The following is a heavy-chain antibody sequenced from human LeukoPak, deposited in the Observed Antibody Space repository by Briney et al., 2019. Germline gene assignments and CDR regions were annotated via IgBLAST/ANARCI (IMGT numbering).Heavy chain of an antibody. V-gene: IGHV3-23*01. CDR2: ISGTLPSSDRT. CDR1: GFTFSTHT. D-gene: IGHD6-19*01. CDR3: ARALGYGFGWRYGFDI. Sequence: GGSLRLSCAASGFTFSTHTMTWVRQAPGKGLEWVSGISGTLPSSDRTYYADSVKGRFTISRDNSKDTLYLQMNNLRADDTALYYCARALGYGFGWRYGFDIRGQGTMVTVSS. J-gene: IGHJ3*02.